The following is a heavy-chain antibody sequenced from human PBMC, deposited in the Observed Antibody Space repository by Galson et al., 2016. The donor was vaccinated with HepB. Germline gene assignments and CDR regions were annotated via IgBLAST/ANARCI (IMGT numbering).Heavy chain of an antibody. Sequence: SVKVSCKASGYTFTGYSIHWVRQAPGHGLEWVGWINPNSGNTNYAQKIQGRVTMTRDTSISTVYMDLSSLQYHDTAVYYCVRDGGSGSLMFWGQGTLVTVSS. CDR2: INPNSGNT. J-gene: IGHJ4*02. CDR3: VRDGGSGSLMF. D-gene: IGHD6-19*01. V-gene: IGHV1-2*02. CDR1: GYTFTGYS.